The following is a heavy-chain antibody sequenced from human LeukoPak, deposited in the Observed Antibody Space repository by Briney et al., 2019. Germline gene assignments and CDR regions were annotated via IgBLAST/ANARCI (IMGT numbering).Heavy chain of an antibody. Sequence: GGSLRLSCAVSGFTFSNAWMSWGRQAPGKGLEWVGRIKSKTDGGTTDYAAPVKGRFTISRDDSKNTLYLQMNSLKTEDTAVYYCNTDPISSSSWYRFDYWGQGTLVTVSS. D-gene: IGHD6-13*01. V-gene: IGHV3-15*01. CDR2: IKSKTDGGTT. J-gene: IGHJ4*02. CDR3: NTDPISSSSWYRFDY. CDR1: GFTFSNAW.